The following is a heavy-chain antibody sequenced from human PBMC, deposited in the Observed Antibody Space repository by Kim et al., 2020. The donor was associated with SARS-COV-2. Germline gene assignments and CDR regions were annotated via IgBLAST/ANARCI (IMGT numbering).Heavy chain of an antibody. D-gene: IGHD3-10*01. Sequence: ASVKVSCKASGFTFPSYYMHWVRQAPGQGLEWMGLISPSGGSTTYSQRFQGRVTMTRDTSTSTVYMELSSLTSEDTAVYSCAREAGGGPYPGDLWGHGTL. CDR1: GFTFPSYY. J-gene: IGHJ2*01. CDR3: AREAGGGPYPGDL. CDR2: ISPSGGST. V-gene: IGHV1-46*01.